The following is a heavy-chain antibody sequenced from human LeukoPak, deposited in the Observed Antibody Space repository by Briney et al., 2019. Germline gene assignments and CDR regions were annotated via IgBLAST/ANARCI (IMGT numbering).Heavy chain of an antibody. J-gene: IGHJ3*02. CDR1: GFTFDDYA. D-gene: IGHD3-22*01. CDR2: ISWNSGSI. CDR3: AKDITRYYYDSSGYWDAFDI. Sequence: GRSLRLSCAASGFTFDDYAMHWVRQAPGKGLEWVSGISWNSGSIGYADSVKGRFTISRDNAKNSLYLQMNSLRAEDTALYYCAKDITRYYYDSSGYWDAFDIWGQGTMVTVSS. V-gene: IGHV3-9*01.